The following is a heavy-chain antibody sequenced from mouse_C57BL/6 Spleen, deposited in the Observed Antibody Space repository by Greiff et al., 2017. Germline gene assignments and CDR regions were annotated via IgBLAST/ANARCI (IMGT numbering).Heavy chain of an antibody. CDR1: GYAFTNYL. J-gene: IGHJ2*01. CDR3: ARFQGL. V-gene: IGHV1-54*01. Sequence: VQLQQSGAELVRPGTSVKVSCKASGYAFTNYLIEWVKQRPGQGLEWIGVINPGSGGTNYNEKFKGKATLTADKSSSTAYMQLSSLPSEDSAVYFCARFQGLWGQGTTLTVSS. CDR2: INPGSGGT.